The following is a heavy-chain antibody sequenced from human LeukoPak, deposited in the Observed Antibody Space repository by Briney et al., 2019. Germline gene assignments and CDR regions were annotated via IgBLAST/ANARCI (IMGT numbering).Heavy chain of an antibody. V-gene: IGHV4-4*07. CDR3: ARDGRGIGTVVRGVLGDDAFDI. CDR1: GGSISSYY. J-gene: IGHJ3*02. CDR2: IYTSGST. Sequence: SETLSLTCTVSGGSISSYYWSWIRQPAGKGLEWIGRIYTSGSTNYNPSLKSRVTMSVDTSKNQFSLKLSSVTAADTAVYYCARDGRGIGTVVRGVLGDDAFDIWGQGTMVTVSS. D-gene: IGHD3-10*01.